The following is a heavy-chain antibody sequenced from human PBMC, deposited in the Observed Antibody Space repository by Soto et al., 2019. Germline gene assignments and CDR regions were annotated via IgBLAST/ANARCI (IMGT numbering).Heavy chain of an antibody. CDR2: IYYSGST. V-gene: IGHV4-31*03. Sequence: SETLSLTCTVSGGSISSGGYYWSWIRQHPGKGLEWIGYIYYSGSTYYNPSLKSRVTISVDTSKNQFSLKLSSVTAADTAVYYCVRYSSGSYYGYWGQGTLVTVS. CDR3: VRYSSGSYYGY. D-gene: IGHD3-22*01. CDR1: GGSISSGGYY. J-gene: IGHJ4*02.